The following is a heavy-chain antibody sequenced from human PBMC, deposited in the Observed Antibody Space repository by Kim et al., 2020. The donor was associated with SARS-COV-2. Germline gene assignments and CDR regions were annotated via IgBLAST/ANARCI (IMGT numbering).Heavy chain of an antibody. Sequence: GGSLRLSCASSGFIFRGFWMSWVRQAPGRGLEWVANINQDGSDAFYVDSVKGRFTISRDNTKKSLYLQMSSLRVADTAVYYCARVLGDYGDYSYNRFHPWGQGTLVTVSS. D-gene: IGHD4-17*01. CDR2: INQDGSDA. J-gene: IGHJ5*02. CDR3: ARVLGDYGDYSYNRFHP. V-gene: IGHV3-7*01. CDR1: GFIFRGFW.